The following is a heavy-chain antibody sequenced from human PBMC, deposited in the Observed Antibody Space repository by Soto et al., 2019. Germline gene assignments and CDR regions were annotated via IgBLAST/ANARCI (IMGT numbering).Heavy chain of an antibody. D-gene: IGHD4-17*01. V-gene: IGHV1-18*01. CDR1: GYSFTTSG. Sequence: GASVKVSCKASGYSFTTSGITWVRQAPGQGLEWMGWISTYNGNTNYAQKLQDRVTLTTDTSTSTAYMELRSLRSDDTAVYYCARRLYGDYDYWGQRTLVTVSS. J-gene: IGHJ4*02. CDR2: ISTYNGNT. CDR3: ARRLYGDYDY.